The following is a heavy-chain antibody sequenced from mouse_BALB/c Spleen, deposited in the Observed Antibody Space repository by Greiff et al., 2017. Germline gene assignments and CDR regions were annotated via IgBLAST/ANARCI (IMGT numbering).Heavy chain of an antibody. CDR2: ISTYYGDA. D-gene: IGHD1-2*01. CDR1: GYTFTDYA. CDR3: ARRDFATATAMDY. Sequence: QVQLQQSGAELVRPGVSVKISCKGSGYTFTDYAMHWVKQSHAKSLEWIGVISTYYGDASYNQKFKGKATMTVDKSSSTAYMELARLTSEDSAIYYCARRDFATATAMDYWGQGTSVTVSS. V-gene: IGHV1S137*01. J-gene: IGHJ4*01.